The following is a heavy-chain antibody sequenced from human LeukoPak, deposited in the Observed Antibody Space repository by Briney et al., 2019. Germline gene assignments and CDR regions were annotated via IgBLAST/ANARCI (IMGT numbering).Heavy chain of an antibody. Sequence: GGSLRLSCAASGFTFSSYEMNWVRQAPGKGLEWVTYISSSGSTIYYADSVKGRFTTSRDNAKNSLYLQMNSLRAEDTAVYYCARDIDYGSNSDLDYWGQGTLVTVSS. J-gene: IGHJ4*02. CDR3: ARDIDYGSNSDLDY. CDR2: ISSSGSTI. D-gene: IGHD4-23*01. CDR1: GFTFSSYE. V-gene: IGHV3-48*03.